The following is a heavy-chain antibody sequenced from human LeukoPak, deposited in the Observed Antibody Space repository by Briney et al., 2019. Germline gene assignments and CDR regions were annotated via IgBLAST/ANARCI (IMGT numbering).Heavy chain of an antibody. CDR3: ARGRYSDNGVFDY. J-gene: IGHJ4*02. Sequence: GGSLRLSCVGSGFTFNTYWMNWVRQGPGKGLEWMANIKQDGSEKYYEDSLKGRFTISRDNAKSSVFLQMNSLRAEDTAVYYCARGRYSDNGVFDYWGQGTLVIVSS. V-gene: IGHV3-7*01. CDR2: IKQDGSEK. D-gene: IGHD5-12*01. CDR1: GFTFNTYW.